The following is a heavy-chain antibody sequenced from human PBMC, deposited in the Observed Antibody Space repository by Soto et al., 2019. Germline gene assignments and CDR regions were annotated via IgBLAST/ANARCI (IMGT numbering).Heavy chain of an antibody. V-gene: IGHV4-31*01. CDR1: AVSISNDGYF. CDR3: ASRIPRKPFLGVFVY. J-gene: IGHJ4*01. CDR2: IYNSGSS. D-gene: IGHD2-21*01. Sequence: QVQLQESGPGLVEPSQTLSLTCTVSAVSISNDGYFWTWIRQRPGKGREWIEYIYNSGSSFSNPAIRNQLAFLIDTSTKLCTLKLHSMTAAVTTIHYCASRIPRKPFLGVFVYWGHGTLVTVS.